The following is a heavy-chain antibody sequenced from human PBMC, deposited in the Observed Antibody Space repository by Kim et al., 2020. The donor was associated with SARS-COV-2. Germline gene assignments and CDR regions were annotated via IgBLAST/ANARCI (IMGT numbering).Heavy chain of an antibody. J-gene: IGHJ4*02. Sequence: YYADSVKGRFTISRDNAKNSLYLQMNSLRDEDTAVYYCARANLGWFGELDWGQGTLVTVSS. CDR3: ARANLGWFGELD. V-gene: IGHV3-48*02. D-gene: IGHD3-10*01.